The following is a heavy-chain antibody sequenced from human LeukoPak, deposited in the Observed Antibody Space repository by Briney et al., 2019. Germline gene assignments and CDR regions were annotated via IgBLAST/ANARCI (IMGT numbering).Heavy chain of an antibody. J-gene: IGHJ4*02. Sequence: ASVKVSCKASGGTFSSYAISWVRQAPGKGLEWMGGFDPEDGETIYAQKFQGRVTMTEDTSTDTAYMELSSLRSEDTAVYYCATASPIVATITYFDYWGREPWSPSPQ. V-gene: IGHV1-24*01. CDR2: FDPEDGET. CDR3: ATASPIVATITYFDY. CDR1: GGTFSSYA. D-gene: IGHD5-12*01.